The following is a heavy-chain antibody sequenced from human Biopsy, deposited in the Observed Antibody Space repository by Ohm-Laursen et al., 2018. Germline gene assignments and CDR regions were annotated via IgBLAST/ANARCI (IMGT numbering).Heavy chain of an antibody. D-gene: IGHD3-22*01. V-gene: IGHV3-30*18. CDR2: ISSDGSSQ. J-gene: IGHJ4*02. Sequence: SLRLSCTASGFTFSNYAIHWVRQAPGRGLEWVALISSDGSSQYYADSVKGRFTISRDSSKNTLYLQMNSLRAEDTALYYCAKDREITMIAAYLNFDYWGQGTLVTVSS. CDR1: GFTFSNYA. CDR3: AKDREITMIAAYLNFDY.